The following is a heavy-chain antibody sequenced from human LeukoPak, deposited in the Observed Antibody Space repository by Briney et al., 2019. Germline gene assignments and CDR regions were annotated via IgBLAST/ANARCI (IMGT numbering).Heavy chain of an antibody. CDR2: IGSKAYGGTT. Sequence: PGESLRLSCSASGFTFGDYAMNWVRQAPGKGLEWVGFIGSKAYGGTTEYAASVRGRFTISRDDSKIIAYLQMNSLKTGDTAVYYCTRGRYGNYYYGMDVWGQGTTVTVSS. J-gene: IGHJ6*02. D-gene: IGHD3-9*01. V-gene: IGHV3-49*04. CDR3: TRGRYGNYYYGMDV. CDR1: GFTFGDYA.